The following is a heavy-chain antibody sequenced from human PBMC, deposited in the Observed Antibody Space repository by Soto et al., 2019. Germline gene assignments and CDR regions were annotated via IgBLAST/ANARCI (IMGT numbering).Heavy chain of an antibody. CDR2: ISSSSSYI. Sequence: GGSLRLSCAASGFTFSSYSMNWVRQAPGKGLEWVSSISSSSSYIYYADSVKGRFTISRDNAKNSLYLQMTSLRAEDTAVYYCARHCSSTSCYANFDYWGQGTLVTVSS. V-gene: IGHV3-21*01. D-gene: IGHD2-2*01. CDR1: GFTFSSYS. CDR3: ARHCSSTSCYANFDY. J-gene: IGHJ4*02.